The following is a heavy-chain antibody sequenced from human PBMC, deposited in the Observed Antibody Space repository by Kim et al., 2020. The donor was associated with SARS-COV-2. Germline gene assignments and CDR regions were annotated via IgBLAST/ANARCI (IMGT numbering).Heavy chain of an antibody. J-gene: IGHJ6*02. Sequence: SVKVSCKASGFTFTSSAVQWVRQARGQRLEWIGWIVVGSGNTNYAQKFQERVTITRDMSTSTAYMELSSLRSEDTAVYYCAACTNGVLGYYYGMDVWGQGTTVTVSS. V-gene: IGHV1-58*01. CDR1: GFTFTSSA. CDR2: IVVGSGNT. CDR3: AACTNGVLGYYYGMDV. D-gene: IGHD2-8*01.